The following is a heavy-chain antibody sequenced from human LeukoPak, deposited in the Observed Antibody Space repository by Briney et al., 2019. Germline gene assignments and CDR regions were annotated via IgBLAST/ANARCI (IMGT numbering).Heavy chain of an antibody. D-gene: IGHD3-10*01. V-gene: IGHV1-69*05. CDR1: GGTFNKYA. CDR3: ARGAHSGSFSSWFHP. CDR2: IIPMRAPA. J-gene: IGHJ5*02. Sequence: SVKVSCKASGGTFNKYAITWVRQAPGQGLEWMGGIIPMRAPARYAQNFQGRVTITTDESTSTAYMELSSLKSEDTALYYCARGAHSGSFSSWFHPWGLGTLVTVSS.